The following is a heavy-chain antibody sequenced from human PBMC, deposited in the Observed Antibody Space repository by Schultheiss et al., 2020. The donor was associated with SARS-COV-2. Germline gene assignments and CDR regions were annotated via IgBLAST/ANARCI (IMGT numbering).Heavy chain of an antibody. V-gene: IGHV4-61*02. D-gene: IGHD1-26*01. CDR3: ARQLWELLPDHFDY. Sequence: SQTLSLTCTVSGGSISSSSYYWSWIRQPPGKGLEWIGRIYTSGSTYYNPSLKSRVTISVDTSKNQFSLKLSSVTAADTAVYYCARQLWELLPDHFDYWGQGTLVTVSS. CDR2: IYTSGST. CDR1: GGSISSSSYY. J-gene: IGHJ4*02.